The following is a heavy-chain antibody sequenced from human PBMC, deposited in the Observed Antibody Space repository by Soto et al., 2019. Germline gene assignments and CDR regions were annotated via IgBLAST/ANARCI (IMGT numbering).Heavy chain of an antibody. D-gene: IGHD4-4*01. CDR2: IYYSGST. CDR3: ARSYTATTEANWFDP. Sequence: QVQLQESGPGLVKTSQTLSLTCTVSGGSISSGGYYWSWIRQHPGKGLEWIGYIYYSGSTYFNPSLKSRVTLSVDTSKNQFSLKVSSVTAADTAVYYCARSYTATTEANWFDPWGQGTLVTVSS. V-gene: IGHV4-31*03. J-gene: IGHJ5*02. CDR1: GGSISSGGYY.